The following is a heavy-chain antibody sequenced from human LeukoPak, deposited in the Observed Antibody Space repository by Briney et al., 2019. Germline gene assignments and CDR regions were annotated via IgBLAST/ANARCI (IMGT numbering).Heavy chain of an antibody. CDR3: ARGGPAPHRITLIVVASSTDAFDI. CDR1: GYTFTSYG. Sequence: ASVKVSCKASGYTFTSYGISWVRQAPGQGLEWMGWISSYNGDTNYAQKLQGRVTMTTDTSTSTAYMELRSLRSDDTAVYYCARGGPAPHRITLIVVASSTDAFDIWGQGTMVTVSS. J-gene: IGHJ3*02. D-gene: IGHD3-22*01. V-gene: IGHV1-18*01. CDR2: ISSYNGDT.